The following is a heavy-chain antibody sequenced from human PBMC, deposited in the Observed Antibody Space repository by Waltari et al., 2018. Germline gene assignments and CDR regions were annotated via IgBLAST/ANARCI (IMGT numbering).Heavy chain of an antibody. CDR3: ARKIAAAGTGNWFDP. Sequence: QVQLQQWGAGLLKPSETLSLTCAVYGGSFSGYYWSWIRQPPGKGLEWIGEINHSGSTNYNPSLKSRVTISVDTSKNQFSLKLSSVTAADTAVYYCARKIAAAGTGNWFDPWGQGTLVTVSS. CDR1: GGSFSGYY. CDR2: INHSGST. V-gene: IGHV4-34*01. D-gene: IGHD6-13*01. J-gene: IGHJ5*02.